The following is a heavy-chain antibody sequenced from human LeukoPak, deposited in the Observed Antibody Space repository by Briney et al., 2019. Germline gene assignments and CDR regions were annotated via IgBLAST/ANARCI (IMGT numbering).Heavy chain of an antibody. CDR1: GFTFSSYA. Sequence: GGSLRLSCAASGFTFSSYAMSWVRQAPGKGLEWVSAISGSGGSTYYADSVKGRFTISRDNSKNTLYLQMNSLRAEDTAVYYCARIYSDSTGSVYDYWGQGTLVTVSS. CDR3: ARIYSDSTGSVYDY. V-gene: IGHV3-23*01. J-gene: IGHJ4*02. D-gene: IGHD4-11*01. CDR2: ISGSGGST.